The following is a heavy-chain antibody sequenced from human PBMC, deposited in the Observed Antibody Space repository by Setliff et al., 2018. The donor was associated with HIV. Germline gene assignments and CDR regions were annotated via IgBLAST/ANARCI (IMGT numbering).Heavy chain of an antibody. V-gene: IGHV4-34*01. CDR2: INHGGSP. CDR1: GGYFSGYY. CDR3: ARRDGGIGWIAARPGGYNYMDV. D-gene: IGHD6-6*01. Sequence: SETLSLTCAVYGGYFSGYYWSWIRQAPGSGLEWLREINHGGSPNYNPSLKSRVIILVDPSRHQFSLKLISVTAADTAVYYCARRDGGIGWIAARPGGYNYMDVWGKVTTVTVSS. J-gene: IGHJ6*03.